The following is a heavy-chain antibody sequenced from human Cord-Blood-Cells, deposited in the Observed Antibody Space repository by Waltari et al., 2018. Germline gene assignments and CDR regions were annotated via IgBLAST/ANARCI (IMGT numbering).Heavy chain of an antibody. D-gene: IGHD2-15*01. CDR1: VGSFSGYY. CDR3: ASYSVNGVESG. CDR2: INHSGST. J-gene: IGHJ4*02. V-gene: IGHV4-34*01. Sequence: QVQLQQWGAGLLKPSETLSLTCAVYVGSFSGYYWSWIRQPPGKGLEWIGEINHSGSTNYNPSLKSRVTISVDTSKNQFSLKLSSVTAADTAVYYCASYSVNGVESGWGQGTLVTVSS.